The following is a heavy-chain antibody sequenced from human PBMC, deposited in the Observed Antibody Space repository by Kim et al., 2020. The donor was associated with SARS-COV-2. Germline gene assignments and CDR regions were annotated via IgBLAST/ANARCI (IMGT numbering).Heavy chain of an antibody. CDR2: IIPILGIA. CDR1: GGTFSSYA. J-gene: IGHJ4*02. V-gene: IGHV1-69*04. CDR3: ARGTSGSELDY. Sequence: SVKVSCKASGGTFSSYAISWVRQAPGQGLEWMGRIIPILGIANYAQKFQGRVTITADKSTSTAYMELSSLRSEDTAVYYCARGTSGSELDYWGQGTLVTVSS. D-gene: IGHD1-26*01.